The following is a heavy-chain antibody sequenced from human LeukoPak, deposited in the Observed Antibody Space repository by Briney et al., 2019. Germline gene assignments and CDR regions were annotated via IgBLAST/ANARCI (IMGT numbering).Heavy chain of an antibody. J-gene: IGHJ4*02. D-gene: IGHD2-8*02. CDR1: GYTFTNYL. CDR2: ITPSVDTT. CDR3: VREESGGYFDY. V-gene: IGHV1-46*01. Sequence: ASVKVSCKASGYTFTNYLLHWVRQAPGQGLEWVGRITPSVDTTNYAQKFRDRVTMTRDTSTSTVYMELSSLRSEDTAVYHCVREESGGYFDYWGLGTLVTVSS.